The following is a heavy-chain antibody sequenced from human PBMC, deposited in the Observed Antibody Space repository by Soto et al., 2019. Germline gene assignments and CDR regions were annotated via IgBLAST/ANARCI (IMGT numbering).Heavy chain of an antibody. CDR2: INHSGST. V-gene: IGHV4-34*01. D-gene: IGHD1-1*01. J-gene: IGHJ4*02. CDR1: GGSFSGYY. CDR3: ARGPAERGRWLQLALFDY. Sequence: QVQLQQWGAGLLKPSETLSLTCAVYGGSFSGYYWSWIRQPPGKGLEWFGEINHSGSTNYNPSLKSRVTISVDTSKNQFSLKLSSVPAADTAVYYCARGPAERGRWLQLALFDYWGQGTLVTVSS.